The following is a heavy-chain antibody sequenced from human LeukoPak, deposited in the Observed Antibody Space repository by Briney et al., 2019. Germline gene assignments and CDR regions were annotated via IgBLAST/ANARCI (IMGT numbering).Heavy chain of an antibody. V-gene: IGHV3-33*05. Sequence: GGSLRLSCAASGFTFRSYGMHWVRQAPGKGLEWVAVIANDGKTTYYADSVKGRFTISRDNAKNSLYLQMNSLRAEDTAVYYCARDRYSGSYPLDYWGQGTLVTVSS. CDR1: GFTFRSYG. CDR2: IANDGKTT. D-gene: IGHD1-26*01. J-gene: IGHJ4*02. CDR3: ARDRYSGSYPLDY.